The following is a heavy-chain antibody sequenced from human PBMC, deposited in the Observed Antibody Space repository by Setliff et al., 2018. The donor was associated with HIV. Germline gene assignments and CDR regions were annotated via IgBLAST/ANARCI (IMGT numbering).Heavy chain of an antibody. D-gene: IGHD6-13*01. CDR1: GFTFSYYG. Sequence: PGGSLRLSCAASGFTFSYYGMHWVRQAPGKGLEWVTSIRYDGSYKYYADTVRGRFTISRDNSKNTLYLQMNSLRAEDTAVYYCAKNLYGSGWSPLGYWGQGTLVTVSS. CDR3: AKNLYGSGWSPLGY. V-gene: IGHV3-30*02. J-gene: IGHJ4*02. CDR2: IRYDGSYK.